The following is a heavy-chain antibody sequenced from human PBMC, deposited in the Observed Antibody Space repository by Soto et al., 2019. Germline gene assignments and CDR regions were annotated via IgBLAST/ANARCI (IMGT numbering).Heavy chain of an antibody. V-gene: IGHV4-31*03. CDR3: ARDLSAYSGYAV. CDR2: ISYSGNT. CDR1: GGSTSSGAYF. J-gene: IGHJ6*02. D-gene: IGHD5-12*01. Sequence: QVQLQESGPGLVKPSQTLSLTCTVSGGSTSSGAYFWNWIRQHPGKGLEWIGCISYSGNTYYNPSLKSRINISVDTSKSRFSLRLSSVTAADTAVYSCARDLSAYSGYAVWGHGTTVTVSS.